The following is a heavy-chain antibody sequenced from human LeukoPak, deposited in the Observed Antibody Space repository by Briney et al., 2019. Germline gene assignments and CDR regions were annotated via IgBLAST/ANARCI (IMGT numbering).Heavy chain of an antibody. D-gene: IGHD3-10*01. Sequence: SETLSLTCTVSGGSISSYYWSWIRQPPGKGLEWTGYIYYSGSTNYNPSLKSRVTISVDTSKNQFSLKLSSVTAADTAVYYCATMAYFGSTDYWGQGTLVTVSS. J-gene: IGHJ4*02. CDR1: GGSISSYY. CDR3: ATMAYFGSTDY. V-gene: IGHV4-59*01. CDR2: IYYSGST.